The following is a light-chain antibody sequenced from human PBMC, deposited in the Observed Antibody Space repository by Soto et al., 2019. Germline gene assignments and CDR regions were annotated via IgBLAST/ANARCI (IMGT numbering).Light chain of an antibody. J-gene: IGKJ5*01. V-gene: IGKV3-15*01. Sequence: IVLTHSPGTLSFSPGERVTLSFRAIQSISSNYLAWYQQKPGQAPRLLIYGASTRATGIPARFSGSGSGTEFTLTISSLQSEDFAVYYCQQYNNWPPNTFGQGTRLEIK. CDR3: QQYNNWPPNT. CDR1: QSISSN. CDR2: GAS.